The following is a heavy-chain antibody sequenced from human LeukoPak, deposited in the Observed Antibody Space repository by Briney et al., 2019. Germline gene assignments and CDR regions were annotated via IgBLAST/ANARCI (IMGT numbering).Heavy chain of an antibody. Sequence: ASVKVSCKASGYTFTSYGISWVRQAPGQGLEWMGWISAYNGNTNYAQKLQGRVTMTTDTSTSTAYMELRSLRSDDTAVYYCAREGGYCSSTSCLNWFDPWGQGTLVTVSS. D-gene: IGHD2-2*01. CDR2: ISAYNGNT. CDR1: GYTFTSYG. V-gene: IGHV1-18*01. CDR3: AREGGYCSSTSCLNWFDP. J-gene: IGHJ5*02.